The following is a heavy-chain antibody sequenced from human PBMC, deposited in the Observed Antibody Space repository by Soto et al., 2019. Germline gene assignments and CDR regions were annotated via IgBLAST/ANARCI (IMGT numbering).Heavy chain of an antibody. J-gene: IGHJ3*02. CDR1: GFTFSSYS. CDR3: AAELGPDAFDI. D-gene: IGHD7-27*01. Sequence: GESLKISCAASGFTFSSYSMNWVRQAPGKGLEWVSSISSSSSYIYYADSVKGRFTISRDNAKNSLYLQMNSLRAEDTAVYYCAAELGPDAFDIWGQGTMVTVSS. V-gene: IGHV3-21*01. CDR2: ISSSSSYI.